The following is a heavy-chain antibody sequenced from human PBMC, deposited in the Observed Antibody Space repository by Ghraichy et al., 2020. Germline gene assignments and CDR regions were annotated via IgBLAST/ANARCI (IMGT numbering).Heavy chain of an antibody. CDR1: GFTFSSYG. CDR2: ISYDGSNK. Sequence: GGSLRLSCAASGFTFSSYGMHWVRQAPGKGLEWVAVISYDGSNKYYADSVKGRFTISRDNSKNTLYLQMNSLRAEDTAVYYCAPGRSIAAPPSDWGQGTLVTVSS. V-gene: IGHV3-30*03. J-gene: IGHJ4*02. CDR3: APGRSIAAPPSD. D-gene: IGHD6-6*01.